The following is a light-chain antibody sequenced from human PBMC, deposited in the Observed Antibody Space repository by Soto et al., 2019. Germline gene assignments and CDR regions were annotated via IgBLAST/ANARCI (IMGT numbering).Light chain of an antibody. CDR2: DVS. Sequence: QSALTQPPSVSGSPGQSGAISCTGTSSDVGGYNRVSWYQQPPGKAPKLLIYDVSNRPSGGSTRFSGSKSGNTASLTISGIQDEDEADYYCTSYASSSAYVFGPGTKVTV. CDR1: SSDVGGYNR. J-gene: IGLJ1*01. V-gene: IGLV2-18*02. CDR3: TSYASSSAYV.